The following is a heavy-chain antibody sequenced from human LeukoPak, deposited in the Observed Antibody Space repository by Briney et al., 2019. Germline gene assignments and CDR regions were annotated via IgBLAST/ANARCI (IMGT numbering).Heavy chain of an antibody. J-gene: IGHJ4*02. CDR1: GFTFSSYG. CDR2: IRYDGSNK. V-gene: IGHV3-30*02. CDR3: AKDRLLWFGELAPSADY. D-gene: IGHD3-10*01. Sequence: PGGSLRLSCAASGFTFSSYGMHWVRQAPGKGLEWVAFIRYDGSNKYYADSVKGRFTISRGNSKNTLYLQMNSLRAEDTAVYYCAKDRLLWFGELAPSADYWGQGTLVTVSS.